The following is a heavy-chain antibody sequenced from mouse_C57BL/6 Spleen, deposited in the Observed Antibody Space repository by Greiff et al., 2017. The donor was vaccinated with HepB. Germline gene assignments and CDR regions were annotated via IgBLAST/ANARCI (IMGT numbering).Heavy chain of an antibody. CDR1: GFSLTSYG. J-gene: IGHJ4*01. Sequence: QVHVKQSGPGLVQPSQSLSITCTVSGFSLTSYGVHWVRQSPGKGLEWLGVIWRGGSTDYNAAFMSRLSITKDNSKSQVFFKMNSLQADDTAIYYCAKKSGGSSYNYAMDYWGQGTSVTVSS. CDR2: IWRGGST. D-gene: IGHD1-1*01. V-gene: IGHV2-5*01. CDR3: AKKSGGSSYNYAMDY.